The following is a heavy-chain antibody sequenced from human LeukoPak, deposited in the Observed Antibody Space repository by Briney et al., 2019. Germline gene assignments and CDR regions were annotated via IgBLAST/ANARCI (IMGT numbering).Heavy chain of an antibody. J-gene: IGHJ4*02. CDR2: IHSGGSI. Sequence: GGSLRLSCAVSGFTVSINYMSWVRQAPGKGLEWVSVIHSGGSIYYADSVTGRFIVSRDNSKNTVFLQMNSLRAGDTAVYYCVGAKGFGYWGQGTLVTVSS. V-gene: IGHV3-66*01. CDR3: VGAKGFGY. CDR1: GFTVSINY.